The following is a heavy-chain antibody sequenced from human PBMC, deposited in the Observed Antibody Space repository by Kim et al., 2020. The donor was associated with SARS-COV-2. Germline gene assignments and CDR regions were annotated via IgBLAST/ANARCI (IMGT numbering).Heavy chain of an antibody. CDR2: ISYDGSNK. V-gene: IGHV3-30-3*01. CDR1: GFTFSSFT. D-gene: IGHD5-18*01. CDR3: ARVDSYGVDY. J-gene: IGHJ4*02. Sequence: GGSLRLSCAASGFTFSSFTMYWVRQAPGKGLEWVAVISYDGSNKYNADSVKGRFTISRDNSKNTLYLQMNSLRTEDTAVYYCARVDSYGVDYWGQGTLVTVSS.